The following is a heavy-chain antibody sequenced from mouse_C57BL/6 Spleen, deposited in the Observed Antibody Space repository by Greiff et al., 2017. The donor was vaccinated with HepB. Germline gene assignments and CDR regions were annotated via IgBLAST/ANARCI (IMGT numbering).Heavy chain of an antibody. CDR3: ARSGEIYGFAY. V-gene: IGHV1-81*01. CDR2: IYPRSGNT. D-gene: IGHD1-1*02. CDR1: GYTFTSYG. Sequence: QVQLKQSGAELARPGASVKLSCKASGYTFTSYGISWVKQRTGQGLEWIGEIYPRSGNTYYNEKFKGKATLTADKYSSTAYMELRSLTSEDSAVYFCARSGEIYGFAYWGQGTLVTVSA. J-gene: IGHJ3*01.